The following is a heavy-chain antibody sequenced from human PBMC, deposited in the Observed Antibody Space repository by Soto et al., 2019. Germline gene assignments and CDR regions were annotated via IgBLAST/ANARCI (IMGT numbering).Heavy chain of an antibody. CDR1: GFTFSSYA. CDR2: ISSNGGST. J-gene: IGHJ6*03. V-gene: IGHV3-64*01. CDR3: AREDFSSSWYQEPGGYYYYMDV. Sequence: GGSLRLSCAASGFTFSSYAMHWVRQAPGKGLEYVSAISSNGGSTYYANSVKGRFTISRDNSKNTLYLQMGSLRAEDMAVYYCAREDFSSSWYQEPGGYYYYMDVWGKGTTVTVSS. D-gene: IGHD6-13*01.